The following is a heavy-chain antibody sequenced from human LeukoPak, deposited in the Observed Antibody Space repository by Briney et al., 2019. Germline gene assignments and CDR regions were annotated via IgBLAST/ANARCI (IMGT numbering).Heavy chain of an antibody. J-gene: IGHJ5*02. Sequence: SETLSLTCAVSGYSISSGYYWGWIRQPPGKGLEWIGSIYHSGSTYYNPSLKSRVTISVDTSKNQFSLKLSSVTAADTAVYYCARGGILTGSNWFDPWGQGTLVTVSS. CDR2: IYHSGST. D-gene: IGHD3-9*01. CDR1: GYSISSGYY. V-gene: IGHV4-38-2*01. CDR3: ARGGILTGSNWFDP.